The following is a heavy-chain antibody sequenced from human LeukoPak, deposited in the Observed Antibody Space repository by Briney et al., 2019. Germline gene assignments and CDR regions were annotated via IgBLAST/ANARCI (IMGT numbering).Heavy chain of an antibody. V-gene: IGHV3-30*03. D-gene: IGHD6-13*01. Sequence: GGSLRLSCAASGFTFSSYGMHWVRQAPGKGLEWVAVISYDGSNKYYADSVKGRFTISRDNSKNTLYLQMNSLRAEDTAVYYCARDSSSWSGWFDPWGQGTLVTVSS. CDR2: ISYDGSNK. CDR3: ARDSSSWSGWFDP. J-gene: IGHJ5*02. CDR1: GFTFSSYG.